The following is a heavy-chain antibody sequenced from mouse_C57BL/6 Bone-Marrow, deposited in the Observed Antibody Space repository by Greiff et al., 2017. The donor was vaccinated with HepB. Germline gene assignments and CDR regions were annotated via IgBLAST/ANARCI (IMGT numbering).Heavy chain of an antibody. V-gene: IGHV7-1*01. CDR3: ARGDDYDYAMDY. Sequence: EVKVVESGGGLVQSGRSLRLSCATSGFTFSDFYMEWVRQAPGKGLEWIAASRNKANDYTTEYSASVKGRFIVSRDTSQSILYLQMNALRAEDTAIYYCARGDDYDYAMDYWGQGTSVTVSS. CDR2: SRNKANDYTT. J-gene: IGHJ4*01. CDR1: GFTFSDFY. D-gene: IGHD2-4*01.